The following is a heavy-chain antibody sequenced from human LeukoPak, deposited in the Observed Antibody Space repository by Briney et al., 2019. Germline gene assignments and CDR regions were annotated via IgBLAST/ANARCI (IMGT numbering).Heavy chain of an antibody. CDR1: GGSISSVNYY. V-gene: IGHV4-39*07. J-gene: IGHJ4*02. CDR3: ARELYSGSYYGDYFDY. D-gene: IGHD1-26*01. Sequence: SETLSLTCTVSGGSISSVNYYWGWIRQPPGKGLEWIGSIYYSGTTYYNPSLKSRVTISVDTSKSQFSLKLSSVTAADTAVYYCARELYSGSYYGDYFDYWGQGTLVTVSS. CDR2: IYYSGTT.